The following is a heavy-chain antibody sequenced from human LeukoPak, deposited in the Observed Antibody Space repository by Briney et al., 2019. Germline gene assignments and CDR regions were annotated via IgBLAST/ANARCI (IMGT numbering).Heavy chain of an antibody. J-gene: IGHJ4*02. CDR1: GGSISNGGYS. CDR3: AKGYYYGSGTYADPFDF. V-gene: IGHV4-30-2*01. CDR2: IHHSGST. D-gene: IGHD3-10*01. Sequence: SETLSLTCAVSGGSISNGGYSWNWIRQPPGKGLESIGYIHHSGSTSYNPSLKSRVTISVDRSKSQFSLKLSSVTAADTAVYYCAKGYYYGSGTYADPFDFWGQGALVTVSS.